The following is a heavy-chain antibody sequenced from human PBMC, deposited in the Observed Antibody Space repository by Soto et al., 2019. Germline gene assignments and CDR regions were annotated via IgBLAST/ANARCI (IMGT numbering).Heavy chain of an antibody. V-gene: IGHV1-69*01. CDR1: GGTFSSYA. CDR2: IIPIFGTA. J-gene: IGHJ6*02. Sequence: QVQLVQSGAEVKKPGSSVKVSCKASGGTFSSYAISWVRQAPGQGLEWMGGIIPIFGTANYAQKFQGRVTITADESTSTAYMELSSLRSEDTAVYYCARCFYDSSGQATYYYYGMDVWGQGTTVTVSS. CDR3: ARCFYDSSGQATYYYYGMDV. D-gene: IGHD3-22*01.